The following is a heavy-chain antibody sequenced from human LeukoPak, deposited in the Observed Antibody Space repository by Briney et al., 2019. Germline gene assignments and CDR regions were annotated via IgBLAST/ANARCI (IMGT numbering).Heavy chain of an antibody. CDR1: GFTVSSKY. J-gene: IGHJ4*02. CDR2: IYSSGGT. CDR3: ARDLGYYYDATGEF. D-gene: IGHD3-22*01. V-gene: IGHV3-66*03. Sequence: PGGSLRLPCAASGFTVSSKYMNWVRRAPGKGLEWVSIIYSSGGTYYADSVKGRFTISKDNSRKTLYLQMNSMRPEDTAVYYCARDLGYYYDATGEFWGQGTLVTVSS.